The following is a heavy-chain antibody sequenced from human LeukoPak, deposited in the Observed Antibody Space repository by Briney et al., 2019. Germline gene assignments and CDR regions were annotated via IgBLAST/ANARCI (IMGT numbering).Heavy chain of an antibody. J-gene: IGHJ6*02. Sequence: SVKVSCKASGGTFSSYAISWVRQAPGQGLEWMGGIIPIFGTANYAQKFQGRVTITADESTSTAYMELSSLRSEVTAVYYCARDYYYDSSGLYYYYGMDVWGQGTTVTVSS. CDR2: IIPIFGTA. CDR1: GGTFSSYA. D-gene: IGHD3-22*01. CDR3: ARDYYYDSSGLYYYYGMDV. V-gene: IGHV1-69*01.